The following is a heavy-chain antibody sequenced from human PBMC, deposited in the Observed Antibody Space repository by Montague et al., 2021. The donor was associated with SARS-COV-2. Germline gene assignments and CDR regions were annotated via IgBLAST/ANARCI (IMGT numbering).Heavy chain of an antibody. Sequence: SETLSLTCAVSGASLASGYWWSWVRQSPGKGLEWIAEIHHTGGSNYNPSLVSRVTIFLDHSKNHLTLTLSSVTAADTAMYYCGSHPVWQQLCTWGQGTLVTVSA. CDR3: GSHPVWQQLCT. J-gene: IGHJ5*02. CDR2: IHHTGGS. D-gene: IGHD1-1*01. V-gene: IGHV4-4*02. CDR1: GASLASGYW.